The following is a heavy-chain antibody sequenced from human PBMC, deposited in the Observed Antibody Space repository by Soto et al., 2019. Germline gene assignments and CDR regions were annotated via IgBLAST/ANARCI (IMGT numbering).Heavy chain of an antibody. Sequence: QVQLQESGPGLVKPSETLSLTCTVSGGSISSYYWSWIRQPPGKGLEWIGYIYYSGSTNYNPSLKSRVTISVATSKNQFSLKLSSVTAADTAVYYCARNDPYYYDSSGTGLDYWGQGTLVTVSS. V-gene: IGHV4-59*01. D-gene: IGHD3-22*01. CDR3: ARNDPYYYDSSGTGLDY. CDR1: GGSISSYY. J-gene: IGHJ4*02. CDR2: IYYSGST.